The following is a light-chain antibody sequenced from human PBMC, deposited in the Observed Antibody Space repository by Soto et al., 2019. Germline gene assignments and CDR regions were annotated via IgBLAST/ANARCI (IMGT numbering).Light chain of an antibody. CDR2: KAA. CDR3: KQYNTYWT. V-gene: IGKV1-5*03. Sequence: DIQMTQSPSTLSASVGDRVTITCRASQSISSWLAWYRQKPGKAPELLIYKAASLESGVPSRFSGSGSGTEFTLTISGLQPDDFATYYCKQYNTYWTFGQGTKVEIK. J-gene: IGKJ1*01. CDR1: QSISSW.